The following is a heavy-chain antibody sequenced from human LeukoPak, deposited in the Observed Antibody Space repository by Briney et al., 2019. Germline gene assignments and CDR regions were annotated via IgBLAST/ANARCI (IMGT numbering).Heavy chain of an antibody. CDR3: ARYFYDSSGYSYYFDY. D-gene: IGHD3-22*01. J-gene: IGHJ4*02. V-gene: IGHV3-74*01. CDR1: GFTFSSYW. CDR2: IRSDGSST. Sequence: GGSLRLSCAASGFTFSSYWMHWVSQAPGKGPVWVARIRSDGSSTDYADSVKGRFTISRDNAKNTLYLQMNSLRAEDTAVYYCARYFYDSSGYSYYFDYWGQGTPVTVSS.